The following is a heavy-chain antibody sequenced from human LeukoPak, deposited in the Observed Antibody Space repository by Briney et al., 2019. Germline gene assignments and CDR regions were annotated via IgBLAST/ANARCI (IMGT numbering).Heavy chain of an antibody. Sequence: GGSLRLSCSASGFIFSSYAVHWVRQAPGKGLECVSGITSNGATTYYADSVKGRFNIARDNSKNKLFLQMSSLRTEDTGVYYCVRVEWGIHSTFDYWGQGTLVTVSS. CDR1: GFIFSSYA. V-gene: IGHV3-64D*06. CDR3: VRVEWGIHSTFDY. CDR2: ITSNGATT. D-gene: IGHD3-16*01. J-gene: IGHJ4*02.